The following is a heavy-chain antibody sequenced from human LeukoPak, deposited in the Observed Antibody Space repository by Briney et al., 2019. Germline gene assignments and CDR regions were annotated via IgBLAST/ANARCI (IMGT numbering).Heavy chain of an antibody. CDR1: GFTFSSYA. CDR3: AKDGYYYDSSGYYLRYYYYGMDV. D-gene: IGHD3-22*01. CDR2: ISYDGSNK. J-gene: IGHJ6*02. Sequence: GGSLRLSCAASGFTFSSYAMSWVRQAPGKGLEWVAVISYDGSNKYYADSVKGRFTISRDNSKNTLYLQMNSLRAEDTAVYYCAKDGYYYDSSGYYLRYYYYGMDVWGQGTTVTVSS. V-gene: IGHV3-30*18.